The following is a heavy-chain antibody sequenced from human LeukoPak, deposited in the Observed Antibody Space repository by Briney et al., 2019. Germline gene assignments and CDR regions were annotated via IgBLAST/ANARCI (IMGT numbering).Heavy chain of an antibody. CDR1: GFSISGGYY. CDR3: ARIRAATQRRHGMDV. CDR2: IYHSGST. Sequence: SETLSLTCTVSGFSISGGYYWGWIQQPPGKGLEWITNIYHSGSTYYNPSLKSRVTISVDTSKNHFSLKLSSVTAADTAVYYCARIRAATQRRHGMDVWGQGTTVTVSS. D-gene: IGHD2-15*01. V-gene: IGHV4-38-2*02. J-gene: IGHJ6*02.